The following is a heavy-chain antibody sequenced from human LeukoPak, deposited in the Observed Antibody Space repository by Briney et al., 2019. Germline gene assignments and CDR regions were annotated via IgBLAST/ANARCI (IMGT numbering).Heavy chain of an antibody. V-gene: IGHV4-39*07. J-gene: IGHJ4*02. D-gene: IGHD3-9*01. CDR3: ARAGGRTGYSLDFDY. CDR1: GGSISSSSYY. CDR2: IYYSGST. Sequence: SETLSLTCTVSGGSISSSSYYWGWIRQPPGKGLEWIGSIYYSGSTNYNPSLKSRVTISVDTSKNQFSLRLSSVTAADTAVYYCARAGGRTGYSLDFDYWGQGTLVTVSS.